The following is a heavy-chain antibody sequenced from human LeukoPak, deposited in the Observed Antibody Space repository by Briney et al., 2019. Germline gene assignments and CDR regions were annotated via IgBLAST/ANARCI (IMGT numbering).Heavy chain of an antibody. D-gene: IGHD6-13*01. J-gene: IGHJ6*03. CDR2: INPNHGDT. CDR3: ARGRVRGSSWYEDYYYYMDV. Sequence: ASVKVSCKASGYTFTGYYMHWVRQAPGQGLEWMGWINPNHGDTNYAQKFQDRVSMTRDTSISTAYMHLSRLRSADTAVYYCARGRVRGSSWYEDYYYYMDVWGKGTTVTVSS. V-gene: IGHV1-2*02. CDR1: GYTFTGYY.